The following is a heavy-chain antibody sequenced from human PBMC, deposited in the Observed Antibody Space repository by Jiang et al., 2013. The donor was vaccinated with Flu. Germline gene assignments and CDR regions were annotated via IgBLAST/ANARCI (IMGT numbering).Heavy chain of an antibody. D-gene: IGHD5-18*01. Sequence: VQLLESGGGLVKPGGSLRLSCAASGFTFSSYSMNWVRQAPGKGLEWVSSISSSSSYIYYADSVKGRFTISRDNAKNSLYLQMNSLRAEDTAVYYCAKDPGYSSKNDWFDPWGQGTLVTVSS. J-gene: IGHJ5*02. CDR1: GFTFSSYS. V-gene: IGHV3-21*04. CDR2: ISSSSSYI. CDR3: AKDPGYSSKNDWFDP.